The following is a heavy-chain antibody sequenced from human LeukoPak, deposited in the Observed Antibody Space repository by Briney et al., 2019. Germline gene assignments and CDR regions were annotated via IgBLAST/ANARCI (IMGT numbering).Heavy chain of an antibody. D-gene: IGHD6-13*01. CDR2: IYPGDSDT. V-gene: IGHV5-51*01. J-gene: IGHJ6*02. CDR1: GYSFTSYW. CDR3: ARHGGSEAAAGSPAYYYGMDV. Sequence: GESLKISCKGSGYSFTSYWIGWVRQMPGKGLEWMGIIYPGDSDTRYSPSFQGQVTISADKSISTAYLQWSSLKASDTAMYYCARHGGSEAAAGSPAYYYGMDVWGQGTTVTVSS.